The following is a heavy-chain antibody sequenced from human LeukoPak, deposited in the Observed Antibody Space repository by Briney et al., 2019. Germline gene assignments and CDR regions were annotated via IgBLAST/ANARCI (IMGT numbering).Heavy chain of an antibody. V-gene: IGHV3-74*01. Sequence: GSLRLSCAASEFTFSSYAMTWVRQAPGKGLVWVSRINSAGSSTSYADSVKGRFTISRDNAKNTLYLQMNSLRAEDTAVYFCARDQYTNSGNWFDPWGQGTLVTVSS. J-gene: IGHJ5*02. CDR3: ARDQYTNSGNWFDP. CDR2: INSAGSST. D-gene: IGHD7-27*01. CDR1: EFTFSSYA.